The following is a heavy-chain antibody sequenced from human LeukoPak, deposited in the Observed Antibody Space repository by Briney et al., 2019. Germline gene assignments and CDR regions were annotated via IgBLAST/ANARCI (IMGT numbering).Heavy chain of an antibody. J-gene: IGHJ4*02. CDR3: AKKLEYYYDNRRFDY. CDR2: ISGSGGST. CDR1: GFTFSSYA. Sequence: GGSLRLSCAASGFTFSSYAVSWVRQAPGKGLEWVSAISGSGGSTYYADSVKGRFTISRDNSKNTLYLQMNSLRAEDTAVYYCAKKLEYYYDNRRFDYWGQGTLVSVSS. V-gene: IGHV3-23*01. D-gene: IGHD3-22*01.